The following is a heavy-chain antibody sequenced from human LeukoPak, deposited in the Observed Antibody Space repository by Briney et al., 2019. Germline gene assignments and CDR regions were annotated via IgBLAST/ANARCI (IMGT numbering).Heavy chain of an antibody. V-gene: IGHV4-59*12. D-gene: IGHD3-10*01. J-gene: IGHJ4*02. CDR1: GGSISSYY. Sequence: PSETLSLTCTVSGGSISSYYWSWIRQPPGKGLEWIGYIYYSGSTNYNPSLKSRVTISVDTSKNQFSLKLSSVTAADTAVYYCARGRGSERGVYFDYWGQGTLVTVSS. CDR2: IYYSGST. CDR3: ARGRGSERGVYFDY.